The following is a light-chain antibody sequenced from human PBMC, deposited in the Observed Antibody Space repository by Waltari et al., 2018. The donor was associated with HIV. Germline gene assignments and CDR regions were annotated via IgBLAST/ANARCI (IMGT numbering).Light chain of an antibody. V-gene: IGLV2-14*03. CDR2: DVD. CDR1: DSDFALSHF. J-gene: IGLJ3*02. CDR3: ASFTDDNTLL. Sequence: SAVTQPASVSGLPGPSITISCTGDDSDFALSHFVSWYQQHPGQLPRLIVYDVDSRASGISARFSGSKSGHTASLNISGLRAEDEADYYCASFTDDNTLLFGGGTKVTVL.